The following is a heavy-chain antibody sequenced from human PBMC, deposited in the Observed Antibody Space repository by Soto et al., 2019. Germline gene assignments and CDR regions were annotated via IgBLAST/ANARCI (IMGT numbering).Heavy chain of an antibody. CDR3: AREKSVVFGMGQPYWYFDL. Sequence: SETLSLTCTVSGDYLNNYHWTWVRQPPGKSLEWIGYIYYSGSTNYNPSLNSRVSISVDTSKNQFSLKLTSVTAADTAVYFCAREKSVVFGMGQPYWYFDLWGRGTLVAVSS. J-gene: IGHJ2*01. V-gene: IGHV4-59*12. CDR1: GDYLNNYH. D-gene: IGHD3-3*01. CDR2: IYYSGST.